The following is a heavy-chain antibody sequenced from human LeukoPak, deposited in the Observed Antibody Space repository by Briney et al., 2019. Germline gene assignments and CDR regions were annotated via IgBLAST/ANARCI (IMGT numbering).Heavy chain of an antibody. CDR2: VNLQGST. CDR3: AREGGTYRPLDY. D-gene: IGHD1-1*01. V-gene: IGHV4-4*02. CDR1: GGPITQTNS. J-gene: IGHJ4*02. Sequence: SETLSLTCDVSGGPITQTNSWTWVRQPPGKGLEWIGEVNLQGSTNYNPSLMRRVAISVDTSANHVSLQLTSVTAADTAVYYCAREGGTYRPLDYSGQGLLVTVSS.